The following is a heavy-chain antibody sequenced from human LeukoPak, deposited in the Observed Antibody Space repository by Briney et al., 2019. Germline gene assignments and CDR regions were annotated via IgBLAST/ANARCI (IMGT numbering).Heavy chain of an antibody. CDR1: GFTFSSYW. CDR2: IKQDGSEK. J-gene: IGHJ6*02. Sequence: PGGSLRLSCAASGFTFSSYWMSWVRQAPGKGLEWVANIKQDGSEKYYVDSVKGRFTISRDNAKSSLYLQMNSLRAEDTAVYYCARVESGYRYYYYGMDVWGQGTTVTVSS. D-gene: IGHD5-12*01. CDR3: ARVESGYRYYYYGMDV. V-gene: IGHV3-7*01.